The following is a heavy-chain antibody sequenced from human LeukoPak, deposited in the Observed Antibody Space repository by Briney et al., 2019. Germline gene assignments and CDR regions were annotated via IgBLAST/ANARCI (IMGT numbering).Heavy chain of an antibody. D-gene: IGHD6-19*01. CDR3: AKGDSGWYGLFDY. CDR1: GGSISSYY. V-gene: IGHV4-59*01. J-gene: IGHJ4*02. Sequence: PSETLSLTCTVSGGSISSYYWTWIRQPPGKGLEWIGYIYTRGSTNYNPSLKSRVTTSLDTSKNQFSLRLNSVTAADTAVYYCAKGDSGWYGLFDYWGQGTLVTVSS. CDR2: IYTRGST.